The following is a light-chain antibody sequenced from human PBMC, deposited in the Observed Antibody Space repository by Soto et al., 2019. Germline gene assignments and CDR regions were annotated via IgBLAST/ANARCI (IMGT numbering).Light chain of an antibody. CDR3: QQYNSYWA. J-gene: IGKJ1*01. V-gene: IGKV1-5*01. CDR1: QSIGSW. CDR2: DAS. Sequence: DIHVTPSPSTLSASVGDSVTFTFGARQSIGSWLAWYQQKPGKAPKFLIYDASSLESGVPSRFSGSGSGTEFTLTISSLQPDDFATYYCQQYNSYWAFGQGTKVDI.